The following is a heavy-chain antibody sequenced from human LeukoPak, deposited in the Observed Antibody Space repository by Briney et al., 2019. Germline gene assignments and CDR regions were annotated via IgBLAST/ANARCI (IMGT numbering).Heavy chain of an antibody. J-gene: IGHJ5*02. D-gene: IGHD5-18*01. Sequence: GASVKVSCKASGYTFTSYYMHWVRQAPGQGLEWMGIINPSGGNTNYAQKFQGRVTMTRDTSTSTVYMELSSLRSEDTAMYYCARALPHRRLMDTTMEQHWFDPWGQGTLVTVSS. CDR2: INPSGGNT. CDR1: GYTFTSYY. CDR3: ARALPHRRLMDTTMEQHWFDP. V-gene: IGHV1-46*01.